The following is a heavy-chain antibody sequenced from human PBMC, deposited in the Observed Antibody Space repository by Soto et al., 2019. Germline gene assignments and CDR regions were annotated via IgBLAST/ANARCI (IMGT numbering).Heavy chain of an antibody. J-gene: IGHJ6*02. CDR1: GDSVSSNSAA. Sequence: PSQTLSLTCAISGDSVSSNSAAWNWIRQSPSRGLEWLGRTYYRSKWYNDYAVSVKSRITINPDTSKNQFSLQLNSVTPEDTAVYYCARVTGHPGRTTGSSGGMDVWGQGTTVTVSS. V-gene: IGHV6-1*01. D-gene: IGHD1-1*01. CDR3: ARVTGHPGRTTGSSGGMDV. CDR2: TYYRSKWYN.